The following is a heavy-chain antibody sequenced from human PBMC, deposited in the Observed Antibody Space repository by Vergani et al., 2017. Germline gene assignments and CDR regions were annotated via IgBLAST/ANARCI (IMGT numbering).Heavy chain of an antibody. D-gene: IGHD2-2*02. V-gene: IGHV4-4*02. CDR2: IYHSGST. CDR1: GGSISSSNW. J-gene: IGHJ4*02. CDR3: AREAYCSSTSCYTGGLGY. Sequence: QVQLQESGPGLVKPSETLSLTCAVSGGSISSSNWWSWVRQPPGKGLEWIGEIYHSGSTNYNPSLKSRVTISVDKSKNQFSLKLSSVTAADTAVYYCAREAYCSSTSCYTGGLGYWGQGTLVTVSS.